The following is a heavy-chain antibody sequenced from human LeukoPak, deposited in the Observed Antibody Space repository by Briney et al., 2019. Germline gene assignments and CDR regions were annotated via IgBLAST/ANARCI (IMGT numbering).Heavy chain of an antibody. CDR2: FDPEDGET. Sequence: GASVKVSCKVSGYTLTELSMHWVRQAPGKGLEWMGGFDPEDGETIYAQKFQGRVTMTEDTSTGTAYMELSSPRSEDTAVYYCATDLAGYYGSGRYFDYWGQGTLVTVSS. CDR3: ATDLAGYYGSGRYFDY. CDR1: GYTLTELS. D-gene: IGHD3-10*01. V-gene: IGHV1-24*01. J-gene: IGHJ4*02.